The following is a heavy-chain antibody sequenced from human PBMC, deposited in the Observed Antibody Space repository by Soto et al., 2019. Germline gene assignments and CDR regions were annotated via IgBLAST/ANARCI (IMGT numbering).Heavy chain of an antibody. CDR2: ILTMYGTS. CDR1: GGTFSSYA. J-gene: IGHJ5*02. V-gene: IGHV1-69*06. Sequence: QVQLVQSGAEVKKPRSSVKVSCKASGGTFSSYAISWVRLAPGQGLEWMGGILTMYGTSNYAQRFHGRVTISADKSTSTAYMELSSLTSEDTAVYYCARAGYNSSYHNWLDPWGQGTLVTVSS. D-gene: IGHD6-6*01. CDR3: ARAGYNSSYHNWLDP.